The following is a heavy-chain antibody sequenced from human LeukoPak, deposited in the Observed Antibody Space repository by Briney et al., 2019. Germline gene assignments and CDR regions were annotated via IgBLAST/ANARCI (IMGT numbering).Heavy chain of an antibody. J-gene: IGHJ5*02. D-gene: IGHD3-22*01. CDR3: ARYGYYDSSVSFDP. Sequence: PSETLSLTCTVSGGSISSYYWSWIRQPPGKGLEWIGYIYYSGSTNYNPSLKSRVTISVDTSKNQFSLKLSSVTAADTAVYYCARYGYYDSSVSFDPWGQGTLVTVSS. V-gene: IGHV4-59*01. CDR1: GGSISSYY. CDR2: IYYSGST.